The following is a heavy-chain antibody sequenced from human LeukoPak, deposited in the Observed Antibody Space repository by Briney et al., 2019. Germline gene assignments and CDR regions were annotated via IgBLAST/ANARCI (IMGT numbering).Heavy chain of an antibody. CDR3: ARDLTAAQDFSAFDI. V-gene: IGHV3-30-3*01. Sequence: GGSLRLSCAASGFTFSSYAMHWVRQAPGKGLEWVAVISYDGSNKYYADSVKGRFTISRDNSKNTLYLQMNSLRAEDTAVYYCARDLTAAQDFSAFDIWGQGTMVTVSS. CDR1: GFTFSSYA. CDR2: ISYDGSNK. J-gene: IGHJ3*02. D-gene: IGHD2-15*01.